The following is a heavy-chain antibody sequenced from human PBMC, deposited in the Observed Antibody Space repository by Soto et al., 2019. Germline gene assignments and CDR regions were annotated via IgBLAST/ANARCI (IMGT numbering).Heavy chain of an antibody. CDR1: GGSVTSYF. D-gene: IGHD2-2*01. V-gene: IGHV4-59*02. CDR2: IHYSGNM. J-gene: IGHJ4*02. Sequence: PSETLSLTCTVSGGSVTSYFWGWIRQSPGKGLEWIGYIHYSGNMNYNPSLKSRLSMSVDTSKKQFSLRLTSVTAADTAVYYCARYYCTSPTCYHFDYWGQGTLVTVSS. CDR3: ARYYCTSPTCYHFDY.